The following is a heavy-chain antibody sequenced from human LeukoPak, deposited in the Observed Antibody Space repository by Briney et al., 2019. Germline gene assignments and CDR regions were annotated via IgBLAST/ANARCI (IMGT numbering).Heavy chain of an antibody. Sequence: PSETLSLTCAVYGGSFSGHYWSWIRQPPGKGLEWIGEINHSGGANYNPSLKSRVTMSVDTSKNQFSLNLTSVTAADTAVYYCASCGTYYYYYMDVWGKGTTVTVSS. CDR2: INHSGGA. V-gene: IGHV4-34*01. D-gene: IGHD6-25*01. CDR1: GGSFSGHY. CDR3: ASCGTYYYYYMDV. J-gene: IGHJ6*03.